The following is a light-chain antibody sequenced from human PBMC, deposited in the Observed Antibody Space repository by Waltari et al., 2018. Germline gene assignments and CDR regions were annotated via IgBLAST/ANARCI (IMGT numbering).Light chain of an antibody. CDR1: QGIGIW. CDR2: KAS. Sequence: DIQMTQSPSTLSASVGDTVTITCRASQGIGIWLAWYQQHPGRAPKLLICKASILQTGVPSRFSGSGSGTEFTLTIANLQPDDFATYFCHQCNTYSTFGQGTKVEIK. CDR3: HQCNTYST. J-gene: IGKJ1*01. V-gene: IGKV1-5*03.